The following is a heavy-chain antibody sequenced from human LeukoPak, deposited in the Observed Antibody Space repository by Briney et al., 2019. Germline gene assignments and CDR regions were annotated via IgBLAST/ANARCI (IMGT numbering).Heavy chain of an antibody. D-gene: IGHD2-2*01. J-gene: IGHJ6*03. CDR2: ISAYNGNT. CDR1: GYTFTSYG. CDR3: ARSYCSSTSCSYYYYYYMDV. Sequence: ASVKVSCKASGYTFTSYGISWVRQAPGQGLEWMGWISAYNGNTNYAQKLQGRVTMTTDTSTSTAYMELRSLRSDDTAVYCCARSYCSSTSCSYYYYYYMDVWGKGTTVTVSS. V-gene: IGHV1-18*01.